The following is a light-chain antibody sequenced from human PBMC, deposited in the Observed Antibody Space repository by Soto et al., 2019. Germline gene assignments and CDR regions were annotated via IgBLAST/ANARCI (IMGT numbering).Light chain of an antibody. CDR1: SSDIGGYNY. Sequence: QSVLTQPASVSGSPGQSITISCTGASSDIGGYNYVSWYQQHPGKAPKLIIYEVSKRPSGVSNRFSASKSGNTASLTISGLQHEEEGDYSCSSYKTRATRLFGGGTKVTV. V-gene: IGLV2-14*01. CDR2: EVS. J-gene: IGLJ2*01. CDR3: SSYKTRATRL.